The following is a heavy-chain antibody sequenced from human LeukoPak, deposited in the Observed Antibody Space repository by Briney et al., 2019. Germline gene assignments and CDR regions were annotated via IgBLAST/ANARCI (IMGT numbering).Heavy chain of an antibody. CDR3: AREGMIGHHNWFDP. CDR2: IYYSGNT. D-gene: IGHD3-22*01. Sequence: SETQSLTCTVSGDSISHYYFSWIRQPPGKGLEWIGYIYYSGNTNYNPSLKSRITMSVDTSKNQVSLRLRSVTAADTAVYYCAREGMIGHHNWFDPWGQGTLVSVSS. V-gene: IGHV4-59*01. J-gene: IGHJ5*02. CDR1: GDSISHYY.